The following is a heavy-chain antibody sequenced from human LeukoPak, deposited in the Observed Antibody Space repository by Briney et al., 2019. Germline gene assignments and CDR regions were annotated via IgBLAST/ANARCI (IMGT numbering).Heavy chain of an antibody. CDR1: GGSISSYY. Sequence: PSETLSLTCTVSGGSISSYYWSWIRQPPGKGLEWIGYIYYSGSTNYNPSLKSRVTISVDTSKNQFSLKLSSVTAADTAVYYCARGGSSSWYSGAFDIWGQGTMVTVSS. V-gene: IGHV4-59*12. CDR2: IYYSGST. J-gene: IGHJ3*02. CDR3: ARGGSSSWYSGAFDI. D-gene: IGHD6-13*01.